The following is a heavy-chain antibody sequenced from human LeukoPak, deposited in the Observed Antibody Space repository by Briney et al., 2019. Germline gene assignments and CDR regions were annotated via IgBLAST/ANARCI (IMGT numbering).Heavy chain of an antibody. CDR3: ARGGSYYDSSGYYRAFDI. J-gene: IGHJ3*02. CDR1: GGSISSYY. D-gene: IGHD3-22*01. CDR2: IYYSGST. Sequence: SETLSLTCTVSGGSISSYYWSWIRQPPGKGLEWIGYIYYSGSTNYNPSLKSRVTISVDTSKNQFSPKLSSVTAADTAVYYCARGGSYYDSSGYYRAFDIWGQGTMVTVSS. V-gene: IGHV4-59*01.